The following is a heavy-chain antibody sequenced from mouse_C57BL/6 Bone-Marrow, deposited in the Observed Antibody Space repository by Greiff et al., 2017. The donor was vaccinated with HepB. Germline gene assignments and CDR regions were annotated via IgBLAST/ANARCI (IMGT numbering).Heavy chain of an antibody. J-gene: IGHJ2*01. CDR3: ARGQIYYYGSSYFDY. Sequence: VQLQQSGAELVRPGSSVKLSCKASGYTFTSYWMHWVKQRPIQGLEWIGNIDPSDSETHYNQKFKDKATLTVDKSSSTAYMQLSSLTSEDSAVYYCARGQIYYYGSSYFDYWGQGTTLTVSS. CDR2: IDPSDSET. V-gene: IGHV1-52*01. D-gene: IGHD1-1*01. CDR1: GYTFTSYW.